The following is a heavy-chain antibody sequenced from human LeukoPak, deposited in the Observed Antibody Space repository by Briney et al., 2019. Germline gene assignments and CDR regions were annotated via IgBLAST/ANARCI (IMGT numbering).Heavy chain of an antibody. J-gene: IGHJ6*02. V-gene: IGHV1-18*01. D-gene: IGHD3-3*01. CDR1: GYTFTSYG. CDR2: ISAYNGNT. CDR3: ARVHYDFWSGYFPPGYYYGMDV. Sequence: GASVKVSCKASGYTFTSYGTSWVRQAPGQGLEWMGWISAYNGNTKYSQKFQGRVSITRDTSASTAYMELSSLRSEDTAVYYCARVHYDFWSGYFPPGYYYGMDVWGQGTTVTVSS.